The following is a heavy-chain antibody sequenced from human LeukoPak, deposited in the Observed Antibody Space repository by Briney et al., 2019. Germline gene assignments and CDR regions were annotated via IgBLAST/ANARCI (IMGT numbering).Heavy chain of an antibody. CDR2: IDWDDDK. D-gene: IGHD2-15*01. Sequence: SGPALVKPTQTLTLTRTFSGFSLSTSGMCVSWIRQPPGKALEWPARIDWDDDKYYSTSLKTRLTISKDTSKNQVVLTMTNMDPVDTATYYCARLVVTGRYFDYWGQGTLVTVSS. V-gene: IGHV2-70*11. CDR3: ARLVVTGRYFDY. J-gene: IGHJ4*02. CDR1: GFSLSTSGMC.